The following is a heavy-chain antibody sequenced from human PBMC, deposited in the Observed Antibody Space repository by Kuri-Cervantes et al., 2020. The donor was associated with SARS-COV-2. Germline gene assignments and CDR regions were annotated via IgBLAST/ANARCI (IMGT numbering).Heavy chain of an antibody. CDR1: GGSISSGDFY. CDR2: IYYSGGT. CDR3: ARAGAALGELSGAVDI. Sequence: SETLSLTCIVSGGSISSGDFYWSWIRQPPGKGLEWIGYIYYSGGTFYNPSLKSRVTMSVDTSKNQFSLKLTSVTAADTAMYYCARAGAALGELSGAVDIWGQGTMVTVSS. D-gene: IGHD3-16*02. J-gene: IGHJ3*02. V-gene: IGHV4-30-4*08.